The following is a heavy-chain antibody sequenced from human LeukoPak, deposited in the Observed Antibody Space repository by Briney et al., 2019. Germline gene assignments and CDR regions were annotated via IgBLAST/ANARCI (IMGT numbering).Heavy chain of an antibody. V-gene: IGHV1-8*01. CDR3: ARVWGAIDY. CDR1: GYTFSSYD. Sequence: ASVKVSCKASGYTFSSYDINWVRQATGQGLEWMGWMSPNSGNTGYEPKFQGRVTMTRDTSISTAYMELISLRSEDTAVYYCARVWGAIDYWGQGTLVTVSS. D-gene: IGHD1-26*01. CDR2: MSPNSGNT. J-gene: IGHJ4*02.